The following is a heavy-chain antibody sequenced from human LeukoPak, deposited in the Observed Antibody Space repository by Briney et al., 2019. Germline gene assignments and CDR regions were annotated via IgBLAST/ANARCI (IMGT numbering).Heavy chain of an antibody. Sequence: SSETLSLTCTVSGVSINSYYWSWIRQPPGKGLEWIGYIYYSGSTNYNPSLKSRVTIPVDTSKNQFSLNLRSVTAADTAVFYCARQDYGDHLFDYWGQGSLVTVSS. J-gene: IGHJ4*02. V-gene: IGHV4-59*08. CDR3: ARQDYGDHLFDY. CDR1: GVSINSYY. CDR2: IYYSGST. D-gene: IGHD4-17*01.